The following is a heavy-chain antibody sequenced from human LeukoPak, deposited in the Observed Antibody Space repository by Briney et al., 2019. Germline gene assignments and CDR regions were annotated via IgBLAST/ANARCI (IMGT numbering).Heavy chain of an antibody. V-gene: IGHV1-69*05. J-gene: IGHJ6*03. Sequence: ASVKVSCKASGYTFTSYAISWVRQAPGQGLEWMGGIIPIFGTANYAQKFQGRVTITTDESTSTAYMELSSLRSEDTAVYYCARATPLHLYYYYYMDVWGKGTTVTVSS. CDR1: GYTFTSYA. CDR3: ARATPLHLYYYYYMDV. D-gene: IGHD4-23*01. CDR2: IIPIFGTA.